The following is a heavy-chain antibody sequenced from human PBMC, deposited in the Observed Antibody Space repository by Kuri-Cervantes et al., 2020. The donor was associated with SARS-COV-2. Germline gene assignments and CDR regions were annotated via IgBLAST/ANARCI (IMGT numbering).Heavy chain of an antibody. V-gene: IGHV4-4*07. J-gene: IGHJ5*02. D-gene: IGHD3-10*01. CDR3: AREGRSYGSGSYYSGGDWFDP. CDR1: GGSISSYY. CDR2: IYTSGST. Sequence: SETLSLTCTVSGGSISSYYWSWIRQPAGKGLEWIGRIYTSGSTNYNPSLKSRVTMSVDTSKNQFSLKLSSVTAADTAVYYCAREGRSYGSGSYYSGGDWFDPWGQGTLVTVSS.